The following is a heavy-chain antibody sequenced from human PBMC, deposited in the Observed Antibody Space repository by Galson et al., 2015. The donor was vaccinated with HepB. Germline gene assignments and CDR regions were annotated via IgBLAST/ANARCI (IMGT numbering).Heavy chain of an antibody. D-gene: IGHD6-13*01. CDR2: ISSVSTYI. Sequence: SLRLSCAASGFPFRSYAMTWVRQAPRKGLEWVSSISSVSTYIYYVDSVKRRLTISRDNAKNSLYLQMNSLRAEDTAGYDCARSKERQLIRGGDDYWGQGTLVTVSS. V-gene: IGHV3-21*01. CDR3: ARSKERQLIRGGDDY. J-gene: IGHJ4*02. CDR1: GFPFRSYA.